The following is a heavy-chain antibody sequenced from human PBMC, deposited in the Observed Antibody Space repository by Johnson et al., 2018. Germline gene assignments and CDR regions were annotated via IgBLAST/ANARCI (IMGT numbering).Heavy chain of an antibody. CDR2: ISFDGSNK. Sequence: QVQLVQSGGGVVQPGRSLRLSCAASGFTFSSYALHWVRQAPGKGLEWVAVISFDGSNKYYADSVKGRFTISRDNSKNTLYLQMNSLRAEDTAVYYCARGSRETQGLVSYDYGMDVWGQGTTVTVSS. CDR1: GFTFSSYA. J-gene: IGHJ6*02. V-gene: IGHV3-30*04. CDR3: ARGSRETQGLVSYDYGMDV. D-gene: IGHD6-19*01.